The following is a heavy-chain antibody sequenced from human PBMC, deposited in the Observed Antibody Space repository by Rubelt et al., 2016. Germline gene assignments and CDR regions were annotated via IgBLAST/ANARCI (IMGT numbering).Heavy chain of an antibody. CDR1: GASISSYY. CDR3: ARGAVAGIRPWFDP. J-gene: IGHJ5*02. Sequence: LQKPSETLSLTCSVSGASISSYYWSWIRQPPGKGLEWIGHSSYSGSTNYNPSLKSRVTISVDTSKNQFSLRLSSVTAADPTVYYWARGAVAGIRPWFDPWGQGTLVTVSS. V-gene: IGHV4-59*01. D-gene: IGHD6-19*01. CDR2: SSYSGST.